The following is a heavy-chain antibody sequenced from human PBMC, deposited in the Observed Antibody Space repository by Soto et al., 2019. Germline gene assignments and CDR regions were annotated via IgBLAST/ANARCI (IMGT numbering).Heavy chain of an antibody. CDR3: ARGSTVADAFDI. Sequence: PGGSLRLSCAASGFTFSSYGMHWVRQAPGKGLEWVAVIWYDGSNKYYADSVKGRLTISRDNSKNTLYLQMNSLRAEDTAVYYYARGSTVADAFDIWGQGTMVTVSS. CDR1: GFTFSSYG. J-gene: IGHJ3*02. V-gene: IGHV3-33*01. D-gene: IGHD4-17*01. CDR2: IWYDGSNK.